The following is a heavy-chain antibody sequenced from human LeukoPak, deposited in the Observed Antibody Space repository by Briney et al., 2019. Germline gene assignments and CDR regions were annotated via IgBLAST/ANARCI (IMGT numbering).Heavy chain of an antibody. J-gene: IGHJ4*02. CDR2: IYYSGST. CDR3: ARSPYYDYFDY. D-gene: IGHD3-10*01. Sequence: SETLSLTCTVSGGSISSYYWSWIRQPPGKGPEWIGYIYYSGSTNYNPSLKSRVTISVDTSKNQFSLKLSSVTAADTAVYYCARSPYYDYFDYWGQGTLVTVSS. V-gene: IGHV4-59*01. CDR1: GGSISSYY.